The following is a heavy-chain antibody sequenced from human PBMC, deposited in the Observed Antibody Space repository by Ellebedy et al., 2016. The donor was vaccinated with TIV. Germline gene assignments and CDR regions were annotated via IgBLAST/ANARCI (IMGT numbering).Heavy chain of an antibody. CDR3: ARDPYSSGWSAIGYFDL. J-gene: IGHJ4*02. CDR2: TSFDGKNK. D-gene: IGHD6-19*01. Sequence: GESLKISCAASGFVFSSYTMWWVRQTPGKGLEWVAVTSFDGKNKHYADPVKGRFTISRDNSRNTLYLHMHSLRDEDTAVYYCARDPYSSGWSAIGYFDLWGQGALVTVSS. V-gene: IGHV3-30*04. CDR1: GFVFSSYT.